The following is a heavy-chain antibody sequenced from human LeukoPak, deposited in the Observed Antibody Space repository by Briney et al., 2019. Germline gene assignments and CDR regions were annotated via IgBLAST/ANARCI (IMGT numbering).Heavy chain of an antibody. CDR3: ARDVRVGATPSIDP. CDR1: GGSISSGGYY. V-gene: IGHV4-31*02. CDR2: IYYSGTT. D-gene: IGHD1-26*01. Sequence: SQTLSLTCTVSGGSISSGGYYWSWIRQHPEKGLEWIGYIYYSGTTYYNPSLKSRVTISVDTSKNQFSLKLSSVTAADTAIYYCARDVRVGATPSIDPWGQGTLVTVSS. J-gene: IGHJ5*02.